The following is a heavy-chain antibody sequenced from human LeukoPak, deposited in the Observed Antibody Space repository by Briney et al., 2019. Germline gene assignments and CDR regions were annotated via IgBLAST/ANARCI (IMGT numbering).Heavy chain of an antibody. J-gene: IGHJ2*01. Sequence: SETLSLTCTVSGGSISSSSYYWGWIRQPPGKGLEWIGSIYYSGSTYYNPSLKSRVTISVDTSKNQFSLKLSSVTAADTAVYYCASRYYDSSGYYPYWYFDLWGRGTLVTVSS. V-gene: IGHV4-39*07. CDR3: ASRYYDSSGYYPYWYFDL. D-gene: IGHD3-22*01. CDR1: GGSISSSSYY. CDR2: IYYSGST.